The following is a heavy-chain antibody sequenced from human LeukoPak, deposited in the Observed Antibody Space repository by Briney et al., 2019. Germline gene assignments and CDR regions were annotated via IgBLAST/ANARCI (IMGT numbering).Heavy chain of an antibody. CDR2: IIPIFGTA. D-gene: IGHD3-9*01. CDR1: GGTFSSYA. V-gene: IGHV1-69*01. Sequence: GSSVKVSCKASGGTFSSYAISWVRQAPGQGLEWMGGIIPIFGTANYAQKFQGRVTITADESTSTAYMELSSLRSEDTAVYYCARGQGLTHYDILTGYPRTYGMDVWGKGTTVTVSS. J-gene: IGHJ6*04. CDR3: ARGQGLTHYDILTGYPRTYGMDV.